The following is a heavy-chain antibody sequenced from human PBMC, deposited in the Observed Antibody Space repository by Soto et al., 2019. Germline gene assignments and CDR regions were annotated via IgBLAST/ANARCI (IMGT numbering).Heavy chain of an antibody. V-gene: IGHV1-69*12. J-gene: IGHJ4*02. CDR1: GGTFSRYA. CDR3: ARDIGCSGGSCYPYYFDY. CDR2: IIPIFGTA. D-gene: IGHD2-15*01. Sequence: QVQLVQSGAEVKKPGSSVKVSCKASGGTFSRYALSWVRQAPGQGLEWMGGIIPIFGTANYAQKFQGRVTITADESTSTAYMELSSLRSEDTAVYYCARDIGCSGGSCYPYYFDYWGQGTLVTVSS.